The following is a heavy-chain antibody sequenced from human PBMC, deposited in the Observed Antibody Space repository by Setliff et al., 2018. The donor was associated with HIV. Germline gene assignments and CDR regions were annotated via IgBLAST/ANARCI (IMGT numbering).Heavy chain of an antibody. CDR2: IYYTGST. CDR1: GGPMRSSSYY. V-gene: IGHV4-39*01. CDR3: ARRLAIGHWYFDI. J-gene: IGHJ2*01. Sequence: SETLSLTCSVSGGPMRSSSYYWGWIRQPPGKGLEWIGSIYYTGSTYSNPSLKSRLTISEDASKSQFSLTLRSVTAADTAVYYCARRLAIGHWYFDIWGRGTRVTVS.